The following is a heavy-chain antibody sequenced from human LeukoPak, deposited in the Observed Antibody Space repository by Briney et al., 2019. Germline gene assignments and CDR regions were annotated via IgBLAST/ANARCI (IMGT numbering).Heavy chain of an antibody. D-gene: IGHD6-13*01. CDR1: GFTFSSYA. V-gene: IGHV3-23*01. CDR2: LSGSGDTT. Sequence: GGSLRLSCTASGFTFSSYAMSWVRQAPGKGLEWVSSLSGSGDTTYYADSVKGRFTISRDNSKNTLYLQMNSLRAEDTAVYYCAKDSSSSWYAGLAYYYYGMDVWGQGTTVTVSS. CDR3: AKDSSSSWYAGLAYYYYGMDV. J-gene: IGHJ6*02.